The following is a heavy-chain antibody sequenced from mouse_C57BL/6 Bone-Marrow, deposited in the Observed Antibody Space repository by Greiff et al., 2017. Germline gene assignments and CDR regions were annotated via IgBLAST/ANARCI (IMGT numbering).Heavy chain of an antibody. CDR2: IYPRSGNT. D-gene: IGHD2-5*01. Sequence: QVQLQQSGAELARPGASVKLSCKASGYTFTSYGISWVKQRTGQGLEWIGEIYPRSGNTYYNEKFKGKATLTADKSSSTAYMELRSLTSEDSAVYFCARRGGYYSNWFAYWGQGTLVTVSA. CDR3: ARRGGYYSNWFAY. J-gene: IGHJ3*01. CDR1: GYTFTSYG. V-gene: IGHV1-81*01.